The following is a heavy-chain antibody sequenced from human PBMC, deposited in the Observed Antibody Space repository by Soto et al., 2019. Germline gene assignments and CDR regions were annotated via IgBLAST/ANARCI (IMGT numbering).Heavy chain of an antibody. CDR1: GFIVSSYY. CDR2: ISYDGSNK. Sequence: VQLVESGGGLIQPGGSLRLSCAGSGFIVSSYYMSWVRQAPGKGLEWVAVISYDGSNKYYADSVKGRFTISRDNSKNTLYLQMNSLRAEDTAVYYCASTYYYDSSGYFPQRYFDYWGQGTLVTVSS. CDR3: ASTYYYDSSGYFPQRYFDY. V-gene: IGHV3-30*03. J-gene: IGHJ4*02. D-gene: IGHD3-22*01.